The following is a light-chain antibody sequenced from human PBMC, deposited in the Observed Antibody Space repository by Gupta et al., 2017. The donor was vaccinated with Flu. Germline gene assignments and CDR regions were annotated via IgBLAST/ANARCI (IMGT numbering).Light chain of an antibody. CDR3: QVWDSRSDHPGI. V-gene: IGLV3-21*02. CDR1: NIGSKN. Sequence: SYVLTQPPSVSVAPGQTATIICGGNNIGSKNVQWYQQKPGQAPLLVIYDDTDRPSGIPERFSGANSGGTATLTISRVEAGEEADYHCQVWDSRSDHPGIFGGGTKLTV. CDR2: DDT. J-gene: IGLJ2*01.